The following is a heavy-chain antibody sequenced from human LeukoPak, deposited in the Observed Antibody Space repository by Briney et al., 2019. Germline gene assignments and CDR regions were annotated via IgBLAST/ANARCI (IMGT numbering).Heavy chain of an antibody. D-gene: IGHD3-16*02. CDR2: IIPIFGTA. Sequence: ASVKVSCKASGYTFTSYGISWVRQAPGQGLEWMGGIIPIFGTANYAQKFQGRVTITADESTSTAYMELSSLRSEDTAVYYCARELRLGELSLFDYWGQGTLVTVSS. CDR1: GYTFTSYG. CDR3: ARELRLGELSLFDY. J-gene: IGHJ4*02. V-gene: IGHV1-69*13.